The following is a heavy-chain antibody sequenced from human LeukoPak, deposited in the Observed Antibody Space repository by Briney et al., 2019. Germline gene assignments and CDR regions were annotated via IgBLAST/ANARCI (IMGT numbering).Heavy chain of an antibody. V-gene: IGHV4-30-2*01. D-gene: IGHD5-12*01. J-gene: IGHJ3*02. CDR1: GVSISSGGYS. CDR2: IYHSGST. Sequence: SETLSLTCAVSGVSISSGGYSWSWIRQPPGKGLEWIGYIYHSGSTYHNPSLESRVTISVDRSKNQFSLRLSSVTAADTAVYYCARDKGSGSDSAFDIWGQGTMVTVSS. CDR3: ARDKGSGSDSAFDI.